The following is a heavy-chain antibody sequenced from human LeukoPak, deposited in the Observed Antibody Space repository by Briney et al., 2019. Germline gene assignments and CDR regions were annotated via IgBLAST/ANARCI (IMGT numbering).Heavy chain of an antibody. V-gene: IGHV1-69*05. CDR3: ARDGRYCSSTSCYIPPTFNWFDP. CDR1: GGTFSSYA. D-gene: IGHD2-2*02. CDR2: IIPIFGTA. J-gene: IGHJ5*02. Sequence: ASVKVSCKASGGTFSSYAISWVRQAPGQGLEWMGGIIPIFGTANYAQKLQGRVTMTTDTSMSTAYMELRSLRSDDTAVYYCARDGRYCSSTSCYIPPTFNWFDPWGQGTLVTVSS.